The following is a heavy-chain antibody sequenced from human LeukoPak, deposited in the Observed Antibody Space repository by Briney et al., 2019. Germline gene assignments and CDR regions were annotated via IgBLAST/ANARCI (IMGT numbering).Heavy chain of an antibody. D-gene: IGHD3-22*01. CDR1: GFPFSDFH. V-gene: IGHV3-11*04. CDR3: ARVRPGSSGSYYRTS. J-gene: IGHJ4*02. CDR2: ITSGGGFK. Sequence: GGSLRLSCVGAGFPFSDFHMSWIRQAPGKGLEWVSYITSGGGFKYYADSVKGRFSISRDDSKNSVFLQMNSLRVEDTAVYYCARVRPGSSGSYYRTSWGQGTLVTDSS.